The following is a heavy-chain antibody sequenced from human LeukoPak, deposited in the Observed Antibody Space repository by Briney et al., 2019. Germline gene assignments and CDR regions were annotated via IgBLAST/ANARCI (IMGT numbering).Heavy chain of an antibody. J-gene: IGHJ4*02. CDR2: IRYDGSNK. Sequence: GGSLRLSCAASGFTFSSYGMHWVRQAPGKGLEWVAFIRYDGSNKYYADSVKGRFTISRDNSKNTLYLQMNSLRAEDTAVYYCAKDVRSGQFHYFDYWGQGTLVTVSS. CDR3: AKDVRSGQFHYFDY. CDR1: GFTFSSYG. V-gene: IGHV3-30*02. D-gene: IGHD2-15*01.